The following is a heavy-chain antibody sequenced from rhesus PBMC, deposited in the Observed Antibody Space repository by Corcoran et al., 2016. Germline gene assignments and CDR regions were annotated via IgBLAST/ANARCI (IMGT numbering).Heavy chain of an antibody. CDR2: ISGCGGGT. J-gene: IGHJ4*01. Sequence: QVQLQESGPRLVKPSETLSLTCTVSGGSISDSYYWSWIRQAPWNGLEYMGRISGCGGGTNYNPSLKSRVTISRDTPKNQFSLKLSSVTAADTAVYYCARGRIGMTGTTRYFDYWGQGVLVTVSS. D-gene: IGHD1-20*01. V-gene: IGHV4-106*01. CDR1: GGSISDSYY. CDR3: ARGRIGMTGTTRYFDY.